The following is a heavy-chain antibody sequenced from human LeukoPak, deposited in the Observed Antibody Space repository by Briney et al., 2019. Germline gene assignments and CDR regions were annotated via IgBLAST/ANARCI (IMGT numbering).Heavy chain of an antibody. CDR2: IYYSGST. D-gene: IGHD4-17*01. J-gene: IGHJ6*03. CDR1: GGSISPYY. Sequence: SETLSLTCTVSGGSISPYYWSWIRQPPGKGLEWIGYIYYSGSTNYNPSLKSRVTISVDTSKNQFSLKLSSVTAADTAVYYCARSSAYGDYTTHNYYYYYMDVWGKGTTVTVSS. CDR3: ARSSAYGDYTTHNYYYYYMDV. V-gene: IGHV4-59*01.